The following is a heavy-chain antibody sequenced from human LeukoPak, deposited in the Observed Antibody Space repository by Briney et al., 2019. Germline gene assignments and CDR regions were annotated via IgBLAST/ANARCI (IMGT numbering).Heavy chain of an antibody. J-gene: IGHJ5*02. D-gene: IGHD4-11*01. CDR1: GGSISSGSYY. CDR2: IYTSGST. V-gene: IGHV4-61*02. Sequence: PSETLSLTCTVSGGSISSGSYYWSWIRQPAEKGLEWIGRIYTSGSTNYNPSLKSRVTISVDTSKNQFSLKLSSVTAADTAVYYCARDLRRRTVTTPNGFDPWGQGTLVTVSS. CDR3: ARDLRRRTVTTPNGFDP.